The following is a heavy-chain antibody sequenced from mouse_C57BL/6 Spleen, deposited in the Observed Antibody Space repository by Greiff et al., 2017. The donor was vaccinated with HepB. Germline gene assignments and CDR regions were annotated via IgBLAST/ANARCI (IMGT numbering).Heavy chain of an antibody. CDR2: IYPRSGNT. V-gene: IGHV1-81*01. J-gene: IGHJ4*01. Sequence: QVHVKQSGAELARPGASVKLSCKASGYTFTSYGISWVKQRTGQGLEWIGEIYPRSGNTYYNEKFKGKATLTADKSSSTAYMELRSLTSEDSAVYFCARSDYDYGYYAMDYWGQGTSVTVSS. CDR3: ARSDYDYGYYAMDY. D-gene: IGHD2-4*01. CDR1: GYTFTSYG.